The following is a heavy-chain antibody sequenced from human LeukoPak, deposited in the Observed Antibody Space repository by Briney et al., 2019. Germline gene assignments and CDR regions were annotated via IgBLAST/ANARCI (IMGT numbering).Heavy chain of an antibody. CDR3: ARDKQWLVDY. D-gene: IGHD6-19*01. CDR1: GFAFSSYS. V-gene: IGHV3-21*01. Sequence: PGGSLGLSCAASGFAFSSYSMNWVRQAPGKGLEWVSSISSSSSYIYYADSVKGRFTISRDNAKNSLYLQMNSLRAEDTAVYYCARDKQWLVDYWGQGTLVTVSS. CDR2: ISSSSSYI. J-gene: IGHJ4*02.